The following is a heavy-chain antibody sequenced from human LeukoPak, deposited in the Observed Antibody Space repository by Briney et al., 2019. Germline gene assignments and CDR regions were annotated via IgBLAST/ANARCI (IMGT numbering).Heavy chain of an antibody. CDR3: AKDNYGGIFAS. V-gene: IGHV3-23*01. Sequence: PGESLRLSCAASGFTFSAHGMSWVRQAPGKGLEWVSHISDTVRDTWYASSVKGRFIISRDNSRDTVYLQMSSLRPEDTALYFCAKDNYGGIFASWGQGTLVTVSS. CDR2: ISDTVRDT. J-gene: IGHJ4*02. D-gene: IGHD4-17*01. CDR1: GFTFSAHG.